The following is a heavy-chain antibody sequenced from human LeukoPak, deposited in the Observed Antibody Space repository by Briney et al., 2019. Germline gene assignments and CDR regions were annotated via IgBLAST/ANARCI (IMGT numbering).Heavy chain of an antibody. J-gene: IGHJ5*02. D-gene: IGHD1-26*01. Sequence: SETLSLTCTVSGGSISSSSYYWGWIRQPPGKGLEWIGSIYYSGSTYYNPSLKSRVTISVDTSKNQFSLKLSSVTAADTAVYYCARHWDQNWFDPWGQGTLVTVSS. V-gene: IGHV4-39*01. CDR3: ARHWDQNWFDP. CDR1: GGSISSSSYY. CDR2: IYYSGST.